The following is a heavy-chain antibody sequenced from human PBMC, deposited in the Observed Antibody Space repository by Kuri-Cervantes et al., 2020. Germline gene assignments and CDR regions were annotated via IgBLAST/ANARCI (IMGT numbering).Heavy chain of an antibody. CDR2: INHSGST. J-gene: IGHJ4*02. V-gene: IGHV4-34*01. CDR1: GGSFSGYY. D-gene: IGHD2-15*01. Sequence: SETLTLTCAVYGGSFSGYYWSWIRQPPGKGLEWIGEINHSGSTNYNPSLKSRVTISVDTSKNQFSLKLSSVTAADTAVYFCARVFCSGGSCYSPGYWGQGTLVTVSS. CDR3: ARVFCSGGSCYSPGY.